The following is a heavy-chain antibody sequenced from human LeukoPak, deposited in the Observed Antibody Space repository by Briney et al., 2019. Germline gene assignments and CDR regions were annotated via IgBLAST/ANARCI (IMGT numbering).Heavy chain of an antibody. CDR3: TGQAALVAAENWFDP. CDR1: GFTFSSYD. CDR2: IRSKPNSYAT. V-gene: IGHV3-73*01. Sequence: GGSLRLSCAASGFTFSSYDMNWVRQAPGKGLEWVGRIRSKPNSYATTYAASLKGRFIISRDDSKNTAYLQMSSLEIEDTAVYYCTGQAALVAAENWFDPWGQGTLVTVSS. D-gene: IGHD2-15*01. J-gene: IGHJ5*02.